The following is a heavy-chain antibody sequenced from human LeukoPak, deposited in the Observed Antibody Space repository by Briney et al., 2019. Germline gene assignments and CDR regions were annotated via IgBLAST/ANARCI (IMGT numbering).Heavy chain of an antibody. J-gene: IGHJ4*02. CDR3: ARMPRTYYYDSSGAKGDY. D-gene: IGHD3-22*01. Sequence: SETLSLTCTVSGGSISSGGYYWSWIRPHPGKGLEWIGYIYYSGSTYYNPSLKSRVTISVDTSKNQFSLKLSSVTAADTAVYYCARMPRTYYYDSSGAKGDYWGQGTLVTVSS. V-gene: IGHV4-31*03. CDR1: GGSISSGGYY. CDR2: IYYSGST.